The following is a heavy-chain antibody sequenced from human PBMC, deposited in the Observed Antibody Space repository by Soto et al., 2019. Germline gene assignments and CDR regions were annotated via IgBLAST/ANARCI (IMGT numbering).Heavy chain of an antibody. CDR3: AIGLVGLRLGELSYFDY. V-gene: IGHV4-34*01. CDR2: INHSGST. Sequence: SETLSLTCTVYGGSFSGYYWSWIRQPPGKGLEWIGEINHSGSTNYNPSLKSRVTISVDTSKNQFSLKLSPVTAADTAVYFFAIGLVGLRLGELSYFDYWGQGTLVTVSS. J-gene: IGHJ4*02. D-gene: IGHD3-16*02. CDR1: GGSFSGYY.